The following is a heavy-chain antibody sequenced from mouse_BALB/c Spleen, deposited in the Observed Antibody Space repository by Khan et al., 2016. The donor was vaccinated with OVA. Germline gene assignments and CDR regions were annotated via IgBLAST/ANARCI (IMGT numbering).Heavy chain of an antibody. CDR1: GFTFSSYT. Sequence: EVMLVESGGDLVKPGGFLKLSCAASGFTFSSYTMSWVRQTPEKRLEWVATITSGGSYTYYPDSVKGRFTISRDNAKNTLYLQMSSLKSEDTAMYYCTSSYWGQGTLVTVSA. CDR3: TSSY. V-gene: IGHV5-6-4*01. CDR2: ITSGGSYT. J-gene: IGHJ3*01.